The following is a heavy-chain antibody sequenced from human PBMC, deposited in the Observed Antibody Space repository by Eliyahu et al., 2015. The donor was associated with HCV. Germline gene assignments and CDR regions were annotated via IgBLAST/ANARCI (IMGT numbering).Heavy chain of an antibody. CDR3: ARDLGYCSSTSCYPDWYFDL. V-gene: IGHV3-64*01. J-gene: IGHJ2*01. Sequence: EVQLVESGGGLVQPGGSLRLSCAASGFXFSXXAMXWVRQAPGKGLEYVSAISNNGGSTYYANSVKGRFTISRDNSKNTLYLQMGSLRAEDMAVYYCARDLGYCSSTSCYPDWYFDLWGRGTLVTVSS. D-gene: IGHD2-2*01. CDR2: ISNNGGST. CDR1: GFXFSXXA.